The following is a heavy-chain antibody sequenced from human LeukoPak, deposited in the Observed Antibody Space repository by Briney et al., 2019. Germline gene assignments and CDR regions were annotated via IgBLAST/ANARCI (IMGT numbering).Heavy chain of an antibody. CDR2: IYYSGST. Sequence: SETLSLTCTVSGGSISSYYWSWIRQPAGKGLEWIGYIYYSGSTNYNPSLKSRVTISVDTSKNQFSLKLSSVTAADTAVYYCARLYSSGWYDGYFDYWGQGTLVTVSS. D-gene: IGHD6-19*01. V-gene: IGHV4-59*01. CDR3: ARLYSSGWYDGYFDY. J-gene: IGHJ4*02. CDR1: GGSISSYY.